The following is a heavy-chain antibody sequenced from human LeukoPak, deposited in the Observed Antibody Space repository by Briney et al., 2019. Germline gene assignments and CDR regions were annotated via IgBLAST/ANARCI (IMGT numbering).Heavy chain of an antibody. D-gene: IGHD3-9*01. J-gene: IGHJ4*02. Sequence: GGSLRLSCAASGFTFSSYAMSWVRQAPGKGLEWVSAISGSGGSTYYADSVKGRFTISRDNSKNTLYLQMNSLRAEDTAVYYCAKDVRYFDWLIFDYWGQGTLVTVSP. CDR2: ISGSGGST. CDR1: GFTFSSYA. V-gene: IGHV3-23*01. CDR3: AKDVRYFDWLIFDY.